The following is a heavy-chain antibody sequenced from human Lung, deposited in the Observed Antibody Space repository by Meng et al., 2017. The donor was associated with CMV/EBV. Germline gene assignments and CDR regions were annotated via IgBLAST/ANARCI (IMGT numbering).Heavy chain of an antibody. V-gene: IGHV3-21*01. Sequence: GGSXRLSCAASGFTFSTYTINWVRQAPGKGLEWVSCISSSSSYIYYADSVKGRFTISRDNAKNSVYLQMDSLRADDKAVYYCARARVFYAMDVWGQGTTVTVSS. CDR1: GFTFSTYT. CDR2: ISSSSSYI. J-gene: IGHJ6*02. CDR3: ARARVFYAMDV.